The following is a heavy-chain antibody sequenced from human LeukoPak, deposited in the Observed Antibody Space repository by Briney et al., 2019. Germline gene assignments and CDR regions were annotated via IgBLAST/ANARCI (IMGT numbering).Heavy chain of an antibody. D-gene: IGHD6-19*01. V-gene: IGHV3-23*01. J-gene: IGHJ4*02. Sequence: GGSLRLSCAASGFTFRSYAMTWVRQAPGKGLEWVSAITSGSSTYYAETVKGRFTISRDNSRNTLYLQMNSLRAEDTAVYYCAKDRGDSGSYLDHWGQGALVTVSS. CDR2: ITSGSST. CDR1: GFTFRSYA. CDR3: AKDRGDSGSYLDH.